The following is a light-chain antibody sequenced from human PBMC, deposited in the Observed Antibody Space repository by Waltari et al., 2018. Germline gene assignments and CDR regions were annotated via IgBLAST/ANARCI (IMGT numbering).Light chain of an antibody. V-gene: IGKV3-15*01. Sequence: EIVMTQSPATLSVPPGERATLSCRASQSVRSNLAWSQQKPGQAPRLLIYGASTRATGIPARFSGSGSGTEFTLTISSLQSEDFAVYYCQQYEGTFGQGTKVEIK. CDR1: QSVRSN. J-gene: IGKJ1*01. CDR2: GAS. CDR3: QQYEGT.